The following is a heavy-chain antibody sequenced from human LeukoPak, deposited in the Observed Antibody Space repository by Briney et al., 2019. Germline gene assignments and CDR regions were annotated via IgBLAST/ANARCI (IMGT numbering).Heavy chain of an antibody. CDR1: GFTFSSYA. J-gene: IGHJ4*02. CDR3: ARDHGSGSYYFDY. D-gene: IGHD1-26*01. V-gene: IGHV3-23*01. Sequence: GGSLRLSCAASGFTFSSYAMSWVRQAPGKGLEWVSAISGSGGSTYYADSVKGRFTISRDNSKNTLYLQMNSLRAEDTAVYYCARDHGSGSYYFDYWGQGTLVTVSS. CDR2: ISGSGGST.